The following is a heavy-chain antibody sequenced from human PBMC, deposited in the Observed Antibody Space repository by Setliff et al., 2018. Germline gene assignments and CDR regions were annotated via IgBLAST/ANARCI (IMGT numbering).Heavy chain of an antibody. CDR2: IKGDGSEK. CDR1: AFTFKNYW. D-gene: IGHD3-22*01. J-gene: IGHJ3*02. V-gene: IGHV3-7*03. Sequence: LRLSCAASAFTFKNYWMSWVRQAPGKGLEWVANIKGDGSEKFYLDSVKGRFTISRDNAKNSLYLQMNSPRAEDTAVYYCARDRISRYYDSGAHALDIWGQGTMVTVSS. CDR3: ARDRISRYYDSGAHALDI.